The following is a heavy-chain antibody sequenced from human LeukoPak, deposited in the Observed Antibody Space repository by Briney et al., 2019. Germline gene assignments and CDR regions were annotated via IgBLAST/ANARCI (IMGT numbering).Heavy chain of an antibody. Sequence: SETLSLTCTVSGGSISSYYWSWIRQPPGKGLEWIGYIYYSGSTNYNPSLKSRVTISVDTSKNQFSLKLSSVTAADTAVYYCAKHGSGSYAIYYFDYWGQGTLVTVSS. V-gene: IGHV4-59*01. D-gene: IGHD3-10*01. CDR2: IYYSGST. CDR1: GGSISSYY. CDR3: AKHGSGSYAIYYFDY. J-gene: IGHJ4*02.